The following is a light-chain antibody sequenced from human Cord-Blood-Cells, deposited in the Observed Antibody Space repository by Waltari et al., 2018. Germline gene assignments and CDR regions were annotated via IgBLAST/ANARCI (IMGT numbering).Light chain of an antibody. CDR1: SSDVGGTNY. CDR2: DVS. CDR3: SSYTSSSTLVV. Sequence: QSALTQPASLSGCPGPSITIPCTGTSSDVGGTNYASWYQQHPGKAPKLMIYDVSNRPSGVSNRFSGSKSGNTASLTISGLQAEDEADYYCSSYTSSSTLVVFGGGTKLTVL. J-gene: IGLJ2*01. V-gene: IGLV2-14*01.